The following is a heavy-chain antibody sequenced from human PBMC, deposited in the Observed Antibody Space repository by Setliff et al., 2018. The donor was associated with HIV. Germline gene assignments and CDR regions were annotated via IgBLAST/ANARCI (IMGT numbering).Heavy chain of an antibody. CDR3: STGWGLYDNRHTAAGYLQH. CDR1: GYTLSELS. Sequence: RASVKVSCKVSGYTLSELSVHWVRQAPGKGLEWMGGFDPEDGERIYAQKFQDRVTMTEDTSSDTAYMEMSGLTSEDTAVYFCSTGWGLYDNRHTAAGYLQHWGQGTLVTSPQ. CDR2: FDPEDGER. J-gene: IGHJ1*01. V-gene: IGHV1-24*01. D-gene: IGHD3-22*01.